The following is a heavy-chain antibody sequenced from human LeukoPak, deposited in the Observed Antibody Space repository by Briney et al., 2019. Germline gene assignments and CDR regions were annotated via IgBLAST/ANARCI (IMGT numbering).Heavy chain of an antibody. V-gene: IGHV3-23*01. CDR2: ISGSGGST. J-gene: IGHJ4*02. D-gene: IGHD2-2*01. CDR3: AKHLDIVVVPAAMQNSNTGGY. Sequence: GGSLRLSCAASGFTFSSYAMSWVRQAPGKGLEWVSAISGSGGSTYYADSVKGRFTISRDNSKNTLYLQMNSLRAEDTAVYYCAKHLDIVVVPAAMQNSNTGGYWGQGTLVTVSS. CDR1: GFTFSSYA.